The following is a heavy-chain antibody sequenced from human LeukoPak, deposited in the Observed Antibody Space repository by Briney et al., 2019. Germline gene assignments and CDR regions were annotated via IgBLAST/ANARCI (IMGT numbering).Heavy chain of an antibody. CDR1: GGTFSSYA. V-gene: IGHV1-69*04. J-gene: IGHJ3*02. D-gene: IGHD4-23*01. CDR2: IIPILGIA. Sequence: SVTVSCKASGGTFSSYAISWVRQAPGQGLEWMGRIIPILGIANYAQKFQGRVTITADKSTSTAYMELSSLRSEDTAVYYCATISYGGNSFSDAFDIWGQGTMVTVSS. CDR3: ATISYGGNSFSDAFDI.